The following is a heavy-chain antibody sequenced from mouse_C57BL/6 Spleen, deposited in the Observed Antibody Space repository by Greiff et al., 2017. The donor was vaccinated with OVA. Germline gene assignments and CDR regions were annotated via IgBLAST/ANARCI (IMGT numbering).Heavy chain of an antibody. CDR2: INPNYGTT. D-gene: IGHD1-1*02. Sequence: EVHLVESGPELVKPGASVKISCKASGYSFTDYNMNWVKQSNGKSLEWIGVINPNYGTTSYNQKFKGKATLTVDQSSSTAYMQLNSLTSEDSAVYYCARLVGRGYYFDYWGQGTTLTVSS. V-gene: IGHV1-39*01. J-gene: IGHJ2*01. CDR3: ARLVGRGYYFDY. CDR1: GYSFTDYN.